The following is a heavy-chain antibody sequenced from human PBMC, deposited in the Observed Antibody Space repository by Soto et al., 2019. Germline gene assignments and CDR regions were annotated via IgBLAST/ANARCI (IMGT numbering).Heavy chain of an antibody. J-gene: IGHJ5*02. CDR3: ARVVIGGWGGGDWFDP. Sequence: QVQLQESGPGLVKPSETLSLTCSVSGDSLSSYYWTWIRQSPEMGLEWIASVSYTGRTHYNPSLKSRVTISLDTSKSQVSVRLTSVTTADTAIYYCARVVIGGWGGGDWFDPWGQGVRVTVSA. D-gene: IGHD3-10*01. V-gene: IGHV4-59*01. CDR1: GDSLSSYY. CDR2: VSYTGRT.